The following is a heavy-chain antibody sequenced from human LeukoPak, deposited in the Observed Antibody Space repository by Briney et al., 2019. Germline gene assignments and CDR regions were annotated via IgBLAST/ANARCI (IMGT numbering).Heavy chain of an antibody. D-gene: IGHD2-2*01. CDR2: IWYDGSNK. CDR1: GFTFSSYG. CDR3: AREEDIVVVPAYGMDV. V-gene: IGHV3-33*08. Sequence: GGSLILSCAASGFTFSSYGMHWVRQAPVKGRECVAVIWYDGSNKYYADSVKGRFTISRDNSKNTLYLQMNRLRAEDTAVYYCAREEDIVVVPAYGMDVWGQGTTVTVSS. J-gene: IGHJ6*02.